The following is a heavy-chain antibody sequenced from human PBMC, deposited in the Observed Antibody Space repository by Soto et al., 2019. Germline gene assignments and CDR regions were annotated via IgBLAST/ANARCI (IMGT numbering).Heavy chain of an antibody. Sequence: EVQLVESGGGLVKPGGSLRLSCAASGFTFTTYSMNWVRQAPGKGLEWVSSVSSSSTYIYYADSLKGRFTISRDDAKDSLYLHMNSLRDEDTAIYYCARGEVNYYDSSGYTPFDYWGQGTLVTVSS. CDR2: VSSSSTYI. CDR1: GFTFTTYS. D-gene: IGHD3-22*01. V-gene: IGHV3-21*01. J-gene: IGHJ4*02. CDR3: ARGEVNYYDSSGYTPFDY.